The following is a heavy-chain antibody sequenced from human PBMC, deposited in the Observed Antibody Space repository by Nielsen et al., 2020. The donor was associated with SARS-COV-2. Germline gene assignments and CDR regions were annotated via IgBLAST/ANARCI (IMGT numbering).Heavy chain of an antibody. CDR2: IYYSGGT. CDR1: GGSIASGGYY. CDR3: ARGVAAAAGHRNLVYYYYYYMDV. D-gene: IGHD6-13*01. Sequence: LRLSCAVSGGSIASGGYYWTWIRQRPGKGPEWIGYIYYSGGTYYNPSLQSRLSISRDTSKNQFSLKLTSVTAADTAMYYCARGVAAAAGHRNLVYYYYYYMDVWGKGTTVTVSS. J-gene: IGHJ6*03. V-gene: IGHV4-31*11.